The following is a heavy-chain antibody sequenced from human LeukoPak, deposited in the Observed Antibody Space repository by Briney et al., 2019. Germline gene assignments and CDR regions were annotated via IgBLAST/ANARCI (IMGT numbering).Heavy chain of an antibody. CDR1: GGSISSGSYY. D-gene: IGHD5-18*01. CDR3: ARHRQLWFPSPFDY. Sequence: PSETLSLTCTVSGGSISSGSYYWSWIRQPAGKGLEWIGRIYTSGSTNYNPSLKSRVTISVDTSKNQFSLKLSSVTAADTAVYYCARHRQLWFPSPFDYWGQGTLVTVSS. CDR2: IYTSGST. V-gene: IGHV4-61*02. J-gene: IGHJ4*02.